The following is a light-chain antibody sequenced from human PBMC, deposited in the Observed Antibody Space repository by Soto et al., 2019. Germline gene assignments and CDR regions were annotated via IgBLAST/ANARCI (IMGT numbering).Light chain of an antibody. CDR3: QQYDSSTRT. J-gene: IGKJ1*01. CDR1: QSLSRSS. CDR2: GAS. Sequence: EIVLTQSPGTLPLSPGERATLSCRASQSLSRSSLAWYQQKPGQAPRLLISGASSRDADIPDRFSGSGAGTECTLTINRLEPEDVAVDYCQQYDSSTRTFGQGTQVDIK. V-gene: IGKV3-20*01.